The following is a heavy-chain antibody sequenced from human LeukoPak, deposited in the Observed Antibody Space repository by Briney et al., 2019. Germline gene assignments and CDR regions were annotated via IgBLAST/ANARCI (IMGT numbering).Heavy chain of an antibody. CDR3: ARGFDAHTAFDI. D-gene: IGHD3-9*01. CDR1: GYSISSGYY. CDR2: IYHSGST. J-gene: IGHJ3*02. Sequence: SETLSLTCTVSGYSISSGYYWGWIRQPPGKGLEWIGSIYHSGSTYYNPSLKSRVTISVDTSKNQFSLKLTSVTAADTAVYYCARGFDAHTAFDIWGQGTMVTVSS. V-gene: IGHV4-38-2*02.